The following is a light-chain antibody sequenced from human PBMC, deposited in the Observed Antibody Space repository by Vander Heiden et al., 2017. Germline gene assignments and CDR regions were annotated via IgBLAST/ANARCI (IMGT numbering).Light chain of an antibody. CDR1: QDISNY. CDR2: DAS. CDR3: QEEDNLPQT. V-gene: IGKV1-33*01. Sequence: DIQMTQYPSSLSASVGDRVTITCQASQDISNYLNWYQQKPGKAPKLLIYDASNFETGVPARFSGTGSGTDFTFTISSLQPEDIATYYCQEEDNLPQTFGQGTKVEIK. J-gene: IGKJ1*01.